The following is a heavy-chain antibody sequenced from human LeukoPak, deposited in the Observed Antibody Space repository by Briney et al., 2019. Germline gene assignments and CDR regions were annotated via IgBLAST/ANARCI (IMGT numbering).Heavy chain of an antibody. J-gene: IGHJ4*02. CDR2: ISSTLGTT. V-gene: IGHV3-11*01. Sequence: GGSLRLSCAASGFIFSYYYMSWIRQAPGKGLEWVSYISSTLGTTYYADAVKGRFTISRDNAKNTLYLQINILRAEDTAVYYCARSVYTWNDVDYWGQGTLVTVSS. D-gene: IGHD1-20*01. CDR3: ARSVYTWNDVDY. CDR1: GFIFSYYY.